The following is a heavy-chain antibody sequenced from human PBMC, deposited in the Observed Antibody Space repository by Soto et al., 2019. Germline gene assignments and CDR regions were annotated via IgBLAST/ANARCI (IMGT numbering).Heavy chain of an antibody. Sequence: QVQLQESGPGLVKPSQTRSLTCTVSSGSISSGGNYWSWIRQHPGKGLEWIGNIYYSGSTHYNPSLKSRVTILVDTSKNQFSLKLSSVTAAGTAMYYCASAFMLGYCRGGTCYRHFQHWGQGTLVTASS. CDR3: ASAFMLGYCRGGTCYRHFQH. D-gene: IGHD2-15*01. CDR2: IYYSGST. CDR1: SGSISSGGNY. J-gene: IGHJ1*01. V-gene: IGHV4-31*03.